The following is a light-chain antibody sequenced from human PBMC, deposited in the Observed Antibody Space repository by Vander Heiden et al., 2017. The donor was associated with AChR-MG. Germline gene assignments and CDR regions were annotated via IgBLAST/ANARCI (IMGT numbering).Light chain of an antibody. CDR1: QSVSSD. Sequence: EIVMPQSPATLSVSPGERATLSCRASQSVSSDLAWYQQKPGQAPRLLIYGASTRATGIPARFSGSGSGTEFTLTISSLQSEDFAVYYCQQYNNWPPTMYTFGQGTKLVIK. V-gene: IGKV3-15*01. CDR2: GAS. J-gene: IGKJ2*01. CDR3: QQYNNWPPTMYT.